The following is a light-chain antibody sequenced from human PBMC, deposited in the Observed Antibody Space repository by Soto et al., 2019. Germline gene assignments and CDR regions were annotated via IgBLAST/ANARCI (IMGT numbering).Light chain of an antibody. CDR3: QQSYRSLT. J-gene: IGKJ2*01. Sequence: DIQMTQSPSSLSASVGDRVTITCRASQYIGIYLNGYQQKPGKAPQLLIFAASSLQSGVPPRFSGSGSGTDFTLTISSLQPEVVATYPCQQSYRSLTFGQGTNLDIK. CDR2: AAS. CDR1: QYIGIY. V-gene: IGKV1-39*01.